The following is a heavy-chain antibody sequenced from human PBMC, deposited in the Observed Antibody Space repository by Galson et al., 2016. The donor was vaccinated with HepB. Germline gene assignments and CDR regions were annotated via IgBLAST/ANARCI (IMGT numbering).Heavy chain of an antibody. J-gene: IGHJ5*02. CDR3: ARAYTPMAQGWFVP. Sequence: SVKVSCKASGYTFTSYDINWVRQAPGQGLEWVGWISAYNGNTNYAQKLQGRVTMTTDTSTSTAYMELRSLRSDDTAVYYCARAYTPMAQGWFVPWGQGTLFTFSS. V-gene: IGHV1-18*01. CDR1: GYTFTSYD. CDR2: ISAYNGNT. D-gene: IGHD5-18*01.